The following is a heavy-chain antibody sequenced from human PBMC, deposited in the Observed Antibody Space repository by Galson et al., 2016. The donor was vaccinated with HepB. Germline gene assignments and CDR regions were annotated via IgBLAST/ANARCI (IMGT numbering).Heavy chain of an antibody. D-gene: IGHD2-2*01. V-gene: IGHV3-23*01. CDR1: GFTFNSYA. J-gene: IGHJ4*02. Sequence: SLRLSCAASGFTFNSYAMNWVRQAAGKGLEWVSLISGSGGIRHYADSVKGRFTISRGNSENTVYLQMTSLRAEDTAVYYCAKDTNPGGYAPHDWGQGTLVSVSS. CDR3: AKDTNPGGYAPHD. CDR2: ISGSGGIR.